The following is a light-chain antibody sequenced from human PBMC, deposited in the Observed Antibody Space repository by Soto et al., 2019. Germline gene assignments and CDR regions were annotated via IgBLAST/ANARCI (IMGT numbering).Light chain of an antibody. CDR2: DVD. Sequence: QSALTQPRSVSGSPGQSVSISCTGTSGDVGSYIHVSWYQQHPGRAPKLMIYDVDERPSGVPDRFSGSKSGNTASLTISGLQAEDEADYYCCSYAGSYPSSRVFGTGTKLTVL. J-gene: IGLJ1*01. V-gene: IGLV2-11*01. CDR3: CSYAGSYPSSRV. CDR1: SGDVGSYIH.